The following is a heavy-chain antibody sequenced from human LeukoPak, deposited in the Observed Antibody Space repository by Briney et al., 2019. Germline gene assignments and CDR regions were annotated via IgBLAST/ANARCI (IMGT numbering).Heavy chain of an antibody. V-gene: IGHV3-23*01. CDR1: GFTFSSYA. CDR3: AKDPRYYYDSSGYSDY. J-gene: IGHJ4*02. D-gene: IGHD3-22*01. Sequence: GGSLRLFCAASGFTFSSYAMSWVRQAPGKGLEWVSAISGSGGSTYYADSVKGRFTISRDNSKNTLYLQMNSLRAEDTAVYYCAKDPRYYYDSSGYSDYWGQGTLVTVSS. CDR2: ISGSGGST.